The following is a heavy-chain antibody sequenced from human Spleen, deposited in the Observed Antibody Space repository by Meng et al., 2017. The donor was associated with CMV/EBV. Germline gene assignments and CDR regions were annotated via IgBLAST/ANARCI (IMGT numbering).Heavy chain of an antibody. CDR2: ISYDGSNK. Sequence: RLSCAASGFTFSNYAIHWVRQAPGKGLEWVAVISYDGSNKYYADSVKGRFTISRDNSKNTLYLQMNSLRAEDTAVYYCARLVYYGSGSPYWGQGTLVT. D-gene: IGHD3-10*01. J-gene: IGHJ4*02. CDR3: ARLVYYGSGSPY. CDR1: GFTFSNYA. V-gene: IGHV3-30*04.